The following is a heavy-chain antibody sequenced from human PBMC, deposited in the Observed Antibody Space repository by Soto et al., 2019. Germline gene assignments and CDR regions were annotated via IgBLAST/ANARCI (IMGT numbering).Heavy chain of an antibody. CDR2: ISGSGGST. J-gene: IGHJ4*02. D-gene: IGHD3-3*02. CDR3: AKVAIFGVVIIRPFDY. V-gene: IGHV3-23*01. CDR1: GFTFSSYA. Sequence: PGGSLRLSCVASGFTFSSYAMSWVRQAPGKGLEWVSAISGSGGSTYYADSVKGRFTISRDNSKNTLYLQMNSLRAEDTAVYYCAKVAIFGVVIIRPFDYWGQGTLVTVSS.